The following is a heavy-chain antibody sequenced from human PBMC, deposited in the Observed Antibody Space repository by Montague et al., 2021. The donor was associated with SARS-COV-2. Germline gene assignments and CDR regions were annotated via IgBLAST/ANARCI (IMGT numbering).Heavy chain of an antibody. V-gene: IGHV4-61*08. D-gene: IGHD2-2*01. Sequence: SETLSLTCTVSGGSVTSGDYYWTWIRQPPGKGLEWIGYIYNTGRTXYNPSLKSRVTISMDTSKNLFSLKVDSVSAADTAVYYCATEMPAYDVFDIWGQGTMVTVSS. CDR2: IYNTGRT. J-gene: IGHJ3*02. CDR3: ATEMPAYDVFDI. CDR1: GGSVTSGDYY.